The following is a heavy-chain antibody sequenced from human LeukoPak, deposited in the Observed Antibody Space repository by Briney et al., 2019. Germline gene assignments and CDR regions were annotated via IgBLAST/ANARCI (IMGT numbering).Heavy chain of an antibody. V-gene: IGHV4-34*01. CDR2: INHSGST. CDR3: AIRDSGDYGVDV. Sequence: PSETLSLTCAVYGGSFSGYYWSWIRQPPGKGLEWIGEINHSGSTNYNPSLKSRVTMSVDTSKNQFSLKLSSVTAADTAVYYCAIRDSGDYGVDVWGQGTTVTVYS. CDR1: GGSFSGYY. D-gene: IGHD3/OR15-3a*01. J-gene: IGHJ6*02.